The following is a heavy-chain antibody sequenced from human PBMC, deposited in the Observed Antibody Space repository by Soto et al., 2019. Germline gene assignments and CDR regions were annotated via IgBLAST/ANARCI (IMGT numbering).Heavy chain of an antibody. CDR3: ARGLKDDYVWGSYPNDAFDI. CDR2: IIPIFGTA. D-gene: IGHD3-16*02. V-gene: IGHV1-69*13. CDR1: VGTFSSYA. Sequence: ASVKVSCKASVGTFSSYAISWVRQAPGQGLEWMGGIIPIFGTANYAQKFQGRVTITADESTSTAYMELSSLRSEDTAVYYCARGLKDDYVWGSYPNDAFDIWGQGTMVTVSS. J-gene: IGHJ3*02.